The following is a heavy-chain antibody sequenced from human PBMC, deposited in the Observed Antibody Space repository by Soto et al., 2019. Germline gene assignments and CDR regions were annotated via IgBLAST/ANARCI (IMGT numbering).Heavy chain of an antibody. CDR1: GYTFTSYG. Sequence: GASVKVSCKASGYTFTSYGISWVRQAPGQGLEWMGWISAYNGDTNYAQKLQGRVTMTTDTSTSTAYMELRSLRSDDTAVYYCARARGLYCCSGSCYRIYCFDPWGQGTLVTVSS. CDR2: ISAYNGDT. CDR3: ARARGLYCCSGSCYRIYCFDP. J-gene: IGHJ5*02. D-gene: IGHD2-15*01. V-gene: IGHV1-18*01.